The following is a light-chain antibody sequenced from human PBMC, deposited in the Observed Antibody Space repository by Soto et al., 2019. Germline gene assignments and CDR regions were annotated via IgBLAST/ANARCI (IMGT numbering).Light chain of an antibody. V-gene: IGLV1-44*01. CDR2: NDN. Sequence: QSVLTQPPSASGTPGQRVTISCSGSSSNIGSNTVNWYQQITGTAPKLLIYNDNQRPSGVPDRFSGSKSGTSGSLAISGLQSEDEADYYCAAWDDSLSAWVFGGGTQLTVL. J-gene: IGLJ3*02. CDR1: SSNIGSNT. CDR3: AAWDDSLSAWV.